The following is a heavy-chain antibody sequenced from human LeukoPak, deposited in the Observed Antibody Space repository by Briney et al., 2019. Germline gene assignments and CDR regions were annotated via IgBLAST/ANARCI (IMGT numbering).Heavy chain of an antibody. J-gene: IGHJ4*02. Sequence: GGSLRLSCAGSGFTFSSYAMSWVRQAPGKGLEWVSAISETGGTTYDADSVKGRFTISRDNSKSTLYLQMNSLRAEDTAVYYCARARFLEWLLDYWGQGTLVTVSS. V-gene: IGHV3-23*01. CDR2: ISETGGTT. CDR3: ARARFLEWLLDY. D-gene: IGHD3-3*01. CDR1: GFTFSSYA.